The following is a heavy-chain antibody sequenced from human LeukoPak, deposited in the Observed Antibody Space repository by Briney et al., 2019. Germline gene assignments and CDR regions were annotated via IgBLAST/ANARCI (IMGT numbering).Heavy chain of an antibody. D-gene: IGHD5-24*01. J-gene: IGHJ3*02. CDR2: IYYSGST. V-gene: IGHV4-39*01. CDR1: GGSISSSSYY. CDR3: ARHPRVELADPGAPHI. Sequence: SETLSLTCTVSGGSISSSSYYWGWIRQPPGKGLEWIGSIYYSGSTYYNPSLKSRVTISVDTSKNQFSLKLSSVTAADTAVYYCARHPRVELADPGAPHIWGQGTMVTVSS.